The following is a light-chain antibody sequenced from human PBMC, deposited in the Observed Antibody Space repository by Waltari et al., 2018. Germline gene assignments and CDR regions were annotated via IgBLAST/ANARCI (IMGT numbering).Light chain of an antibody. V-gene: IGLV2-14*01. Sequence: QSALTQPASVSGSLGQSLTISCTGTHSDIVAYAYVYWYPQHPGKAPKLILFDVSHRPSGISNRFSGSKSGDTASLTISGLQPEDEADYYCSSYSYITTLQIFGTGTRLTV. CDR1: HSDIVAYAY. CDR3: SSYSYITTLQI. J-gene: IGLJ1*01. CDR2: DVS.